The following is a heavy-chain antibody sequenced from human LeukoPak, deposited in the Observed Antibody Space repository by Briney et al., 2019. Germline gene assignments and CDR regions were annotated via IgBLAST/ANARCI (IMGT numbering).Heavy chain of an antibody. CDR1: GYTFTSYD. J-gene: IGHJ4*02. V-gene: IGHV1-69*13. D-gene: IGHD5-12*01. Sequence: GASVKVSCKASGYTFTSYDISWVRQAPGQGLEWMGGIIPIFGTANYAQKFQGRVTITADESTSTAYMELSSLRSEDTAVYYCAGGTDIVATTFDYWGQGTLVTVSS. CDR2: IIPIFGTA. CDR3: AGGTDIVATTFDY.